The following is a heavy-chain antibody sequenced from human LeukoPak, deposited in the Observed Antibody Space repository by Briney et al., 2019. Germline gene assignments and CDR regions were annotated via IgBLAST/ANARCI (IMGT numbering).Heavy chain of an antibody. CDR3: ARLRRKDSMVRGVKGAFDY. Sequence: GASVKVSCKASGGTFSSYAISWVRQAPGQGLEWMGGIIPIFGTANYAQKFQGRVTITTDESTSTAYMELSSLRSEDTAVYYCARLRRKDSMVRGVKGAFDYWGQGTLVTVSA. V-gene: IGHV1-69*05. J-gene: IGHJ4*02. CDR1: GGTFSSYA. CDR2: IIPIFGTA. D-gene: IGHD3-10*01.